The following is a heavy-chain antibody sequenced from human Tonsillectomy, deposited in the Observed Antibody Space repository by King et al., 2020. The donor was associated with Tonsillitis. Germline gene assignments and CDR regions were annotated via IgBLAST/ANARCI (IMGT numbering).Heavy chain of an antibody. J-gene: IGHJ5*02. Sequence: VQLVESGGGVVQPGGSLRLSCAASGFTFSSYGMHWVRQAPGKGLEWVAFIRYDGSNKYYADSVKGRFTISRDNSKNTLYLQMNSLRAEDTAVYYCAKDFETTGTTGWFDPGGQGTLVSVSS. D-gene: IGHD1-1*01. CDR1: GFTFSSYG. CDR3: AKDFETTGTTGWFDP. V-gene: IGHV3-30*02. CDR2: IRYDGSNK.